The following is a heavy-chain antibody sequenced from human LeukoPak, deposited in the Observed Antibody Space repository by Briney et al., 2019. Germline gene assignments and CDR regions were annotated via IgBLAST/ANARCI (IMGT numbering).Heavy chain of an antibody. CDR1: GFTFSSYA. Sequence: LPGGSLRLSCAASGFTFSSYAIGWVRQAPGKGLEWVSAISGSGGSTYYADSVKGRFTISRDNSKNTLYLQMNSLRAEDTAVYYCAQESPEMDTARDYWGQGTPVTVSS. D-gene: IGHD5-24*01. CDR3: AQESPEMDTARDY. J-gene: IGHJ4*02. CDR2: ISGSGGST. V-gene: IGHV3-23*01.